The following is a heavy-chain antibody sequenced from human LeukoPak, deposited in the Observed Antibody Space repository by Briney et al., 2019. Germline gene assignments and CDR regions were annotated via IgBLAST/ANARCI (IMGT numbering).Heavy chain of an antibody. Sequence: KSSETLSLTCTVSGGSISSYYWTWIRQPPGKGLEWIGYVIYSGSTNYNPSLKSRVIISVDTSRNQFSLKVNSVTAADTAVYYCASYGGYSYGFPDWGQGTLVTVSS. D-gene: IGHD5-18*01. CDR1: GGSISSYY. V-gene: IGHV4-59*12. CDR3: ASYGGYSYGFPD. J-gene: IGHJ4*02. CDR2: VIYSGST.